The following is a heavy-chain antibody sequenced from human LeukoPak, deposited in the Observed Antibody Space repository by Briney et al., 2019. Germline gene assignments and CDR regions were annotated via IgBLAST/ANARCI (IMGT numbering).Heavy chain of an antibody. CDR2: TSASGHAT. D-gene: IGHD3-3*01. J-gene: IGHJ3*02. V-gene: IGHV3-23*01. CDR1: RFTFSNYA. Sequence: GGSLRLSCAASRFTFSNYAMSWVRQAPGRGLQWVSATSASGHATYYARSVEGRFTISRDNSNNILYLQMNSLRADDTAVYFCAKDGITISGVIAHYGFDIWGQGTVVTVSS. CDR3: AKDGITISGVIAHYGFDI.